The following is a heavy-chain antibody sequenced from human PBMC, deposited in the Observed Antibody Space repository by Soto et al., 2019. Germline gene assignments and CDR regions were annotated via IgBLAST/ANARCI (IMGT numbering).Heavy chain of an antibody. CDR2: IIPIFGTA. D-gene: IGHD3-10*01. J-gene: IGHJ6*02. V-gene: IGHV1-69*06. CDR3: ARVSDSGGYYYYYGMDV. Sequence: QVQLVQSGAEVKKPGSSVKVSCKASGGTFSSYAISWVRQAPGQGLEWMGGIIPIFGTAHYAQKFQGRVTITADKSTSTAYMELSSLRSEDTAVYYCARVSDSGGYYYYYGMDVWGQGTTVTVSS. CDR1: GGTFSSYA.